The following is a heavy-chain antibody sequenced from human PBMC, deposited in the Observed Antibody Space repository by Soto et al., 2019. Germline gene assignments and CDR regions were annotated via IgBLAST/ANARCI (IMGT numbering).Heavy chain of an antibody. CDR3: ARATGSNHPFDY. CDR2: ISTDGSST. CDR1: GFTFSTYW. V-gene: IGHV3-74*01. J-gene: IGHJ4*02. D-gene: IGHD2-2*01. Sequence: EVQLVESGGGLVQPGGSLRLSCAATGFTFSTYWMHWVRQGPGKGLVWVSRISTDGSSTTYADSVKGRFTISRDNAKNTLYLQMNSLRAEDTAVYYCARATGSNHPFDYWGQGSLSPSPQ.